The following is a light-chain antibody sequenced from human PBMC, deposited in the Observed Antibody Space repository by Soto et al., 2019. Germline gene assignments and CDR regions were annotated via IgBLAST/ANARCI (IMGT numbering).Light chain of an antibody. Sequence: EIVMTQSPSTLSVSPGERATISCRASQSVSSNLAWYQQKPGQAPRLLIYGASTRPTGMPARFSGSGSGTEVTLTISSLQSADFAVYYCQQYNNWPSITFGQGTRLEIK. CDR1: QSVSSN. CDR2: GAS. J-gene: IGKJ5*01. V-gene: IGKV3-15*01. CDR3: QQYNNWPSIT.